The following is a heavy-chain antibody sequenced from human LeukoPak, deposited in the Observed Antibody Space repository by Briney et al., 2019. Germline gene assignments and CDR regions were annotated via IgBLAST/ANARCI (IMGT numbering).Heavy chain of an antibody. V-gene: IGHV4-59*01. Sequence: SETLSLTCTVSGGSISTYYWSWIRQPPGKGLEWIGYIYNSGSTNYNPSLKSRVTISVDTSKNQFSLELSSVTAADTAVYYCARENSNSWYLDYWGQGTLVTVSS. J-gene: IGHJ4*02. CDR1: GGSISTYY. CDR3: ARENSNSWYLDY. CDR2: IYNSGST. D-gene: IGHD6-13*01.